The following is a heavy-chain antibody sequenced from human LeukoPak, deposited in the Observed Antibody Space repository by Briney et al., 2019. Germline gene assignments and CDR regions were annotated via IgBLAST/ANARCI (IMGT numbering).Heavy chain of an antibody. Sequence: PGGSLRLSCAASGFTFSSYAMHWVRQAPGKGLEYVSAISSNGGSIYYANSVKGRFTISRDNAKNSLYLQMNSLRAEDTAVYYCASALSGYYDSESYWGQGTLVTVSS. D-gene: IGHD3-22*01. V-gene: IGHV3-64*01. CDR3: ASALSGYYDSESY. CDR2: ISSNGGSI. CDR1: GFTFSSYA. J-gene: IGHJ4*02.